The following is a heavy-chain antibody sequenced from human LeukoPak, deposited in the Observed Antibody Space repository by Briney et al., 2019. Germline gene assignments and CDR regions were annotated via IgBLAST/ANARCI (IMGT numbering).Heavy chain of an antibody. CDR1: GITFSSYA. Sequence: GGSLRLSCADSGITFSSYAMSWVRQAPGKGLEWVSGISISGGSTFYADSVKGRFTISRDISKNTLYLQMNSLRAEDTAVYYCARDVGKAYFDYWGQGTLVTVSS. V-gene: IGHV3-23*01. D-gene: IGHD2-15*01. CDR2: ISISGGST. CDR3: ARDVGKAYFDY. J-gene: IGHJ4*02.